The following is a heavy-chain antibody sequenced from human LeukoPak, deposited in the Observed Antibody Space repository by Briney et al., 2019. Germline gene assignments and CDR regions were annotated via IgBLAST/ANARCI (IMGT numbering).Heavy chain of an antibody. J-gene: IGHJ2*01. D-gene: IGHD6-19*01. CDR2: ISGSGGSI. Sequence: GGSLRLSCAASGFTFSSYAMNWVRQAPGKGLEWVSAISGSGGSIYYADSVKGRFTISRDNSKNTLYLQMNSLRAEDTAVYYCAKDDPGYSSGLGYFDLWGRGTLVTVSS. V-gene: IGHV3-23*01. CDR3: AKDDPGYSSGLGYFDL. CDR1: GFTFSSYA.